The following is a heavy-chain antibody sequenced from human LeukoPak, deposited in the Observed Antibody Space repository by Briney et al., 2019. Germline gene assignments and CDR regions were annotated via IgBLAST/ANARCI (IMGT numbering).Heavy chain of an antibody. V-gene: IGHV1-3*01. J-gene: IGHJ4*02. CDR1: GFTFTTYT. CDR3: ARDYCGGDCFPDY. D-gene: IGHD2-21*02. CDR2: INAANGNT. Sequence: ASVKVSCKTSGFTFTTYTMHWVRQAPGQRLEWMGWINAANGNTQYSQKFQGRVTMTRDTSISTAYMELSRLRSDDTAVYYCARDYCGGDCFPDYWGQGTLVTVSS.